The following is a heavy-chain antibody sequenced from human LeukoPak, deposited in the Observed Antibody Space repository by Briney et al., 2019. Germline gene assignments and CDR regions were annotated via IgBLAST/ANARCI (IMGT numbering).Heavy chain of an antibody. Sequence: GGSLRLSRAASGFTCSSYDMHWVRQAPGKGLEWVALIWYDGSNKNYADSVKGRFTISRDNSKNTLFLQMNSLRAEDTAVYYCAREASDAFDIWGQGTMVTVSS. V-gene: IGHV3-33*01. J-gene: IGHJ3*02. CDR2: IWYDGSNK. CDR1: GFTCSSYD. CDR3: AREASDAFDI.